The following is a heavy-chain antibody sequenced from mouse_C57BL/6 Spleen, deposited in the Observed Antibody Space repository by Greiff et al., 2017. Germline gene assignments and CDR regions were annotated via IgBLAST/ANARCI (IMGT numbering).Heavy chain of an antibody. CDR2: IYPRSGNT. Sequence: VKLMESGAELARPGASVKLSCKASGYTFTSYGISWVKQRTGQGLEWIGEIYPRSGNTYYNEKFKGKATLTADKSSSTAYMELRSLTSEDAAVYFCARGHSLCYFDYWGQGTTLTVSS. J-gene: IGHJ2*01. D-gene: IGHD6-2*01. V-gene: IGHV1-81*01. CDR1: GYTFTSYG. CDR3: ARGHSLCYFDY.